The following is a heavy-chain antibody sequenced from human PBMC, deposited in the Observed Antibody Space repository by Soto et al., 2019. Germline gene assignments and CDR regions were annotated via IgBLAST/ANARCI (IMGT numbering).Heavy chain of an antibody. CDR2: IYYSGST. D-gene: IGHD3-22*01. Sequence: PSETLSLTCTVSGGSVSSGSYYWSWIRQPPGKGLEWIGYIYYSGSTNYNQSLKSRVTISVNTSKNQYSMKLSTVTAANTAEYYFARASLYYYDSSGYSPTQNKVPPWFDPWGQGTLVTVSS. CDR1: GGSVSSGSYY. CDR3: ARASLYYYDSSGYSPTQNKVPPWFDP. J-gene: IGHJ5*02. V-gene: IGHV4-61*01.